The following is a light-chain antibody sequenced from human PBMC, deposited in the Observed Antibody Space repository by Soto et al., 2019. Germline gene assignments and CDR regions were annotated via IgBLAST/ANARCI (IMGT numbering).Light chain of an antibody. V-gene: IGKV3-15*01. J-gene: IGKJ4*01. CDR3: HQSNTWPLT. Sequence: TLSVSSGERATLSFKASQTIRSDLAWYQQKPGQAPRLLISDASTRATGIPARFNGSGSGTEFTLAISSLQSEDFAIYYCHQSNTWPLTFGGGSKVDIK. CDR1: QTIRSD. CDR2: DAS.